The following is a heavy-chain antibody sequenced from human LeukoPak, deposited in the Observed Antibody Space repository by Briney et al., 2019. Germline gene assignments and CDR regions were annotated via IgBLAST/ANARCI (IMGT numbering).Heavy chain of an antibody. CDR3: ARGAYDSSGYPEDAFDI. CDR1: GGTFSSYA. V-gene: IGHV1-69*13. Sequence: SVKVSCKASGGTFSSYAISWVRQAPGQRLEWMGGIIPIFGTANYAQTFQGRVTITADESTSTAYMELSRLRSEDTAVYYCARGAYDSSGYPEDAFDIWGQGTMVTVSS. CDR2: IIPIFGTA. D-gene: IGHD3-22*01. J-gene: IGHJ3*02.